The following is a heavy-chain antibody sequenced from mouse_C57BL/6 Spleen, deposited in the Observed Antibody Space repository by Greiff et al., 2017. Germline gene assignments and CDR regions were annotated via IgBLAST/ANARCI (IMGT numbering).Heavy chain of an antibody. D-gene: IGHD2-3*01. CDR2: IRLKSDNYAT. CDR3: TGWLLREFAY. CDR1: GFTFSNYW. Sequence: DVKLVESGGGLVQPGGSMKLSCVASGFTFSNYWMNWVRQSPEKGLEWVAQIRLKSDNYATHYAESVKGRFTISRDDSKSSVYLQMNNLRAEDTGIYYCTGWLLREFAYWGQGTLVTVSA. J-gene: IGHJ3*01. V-gene: IGHV6-3*01.